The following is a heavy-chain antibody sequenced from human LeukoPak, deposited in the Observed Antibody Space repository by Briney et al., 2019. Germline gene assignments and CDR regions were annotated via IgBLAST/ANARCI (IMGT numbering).Heavy chain of an antibody. V-gene: IGHV3-7*01. CDR2: IDRDGSQK. D-gene: IGHD2-8*01. Sequence: GGSLTLSCAASAFTLSNYWMSWVRLAPGRGLEWVANIDRDGSQKQYVDCVQGRFTNTRANTKYPLFLQMNSLRAEDTSVDYDAILKDDVTKLGYWGQGTLVTVSS. CDR1: AFTLSNYW. J-gene: IGHJ4*02. CDR3: AILKDDVTKLGY.